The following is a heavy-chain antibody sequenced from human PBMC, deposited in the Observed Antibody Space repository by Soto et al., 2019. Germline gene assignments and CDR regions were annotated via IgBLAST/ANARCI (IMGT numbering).Heavy chain of an antibody. J-gene: IGHJ6*02. V-gene: IGHV3-7*03. Sequence: SGGSLRLSCTASGFTFRSYWMNWVRQAPGKGLEWVAHLKNDGSEKYYMDSVKGQFTISRDNAGNSLYLQMNSLRAEDTAVYFCARVGDNWDYVSEFHFGMDVWGRGTTVTVSS. CDR2: LKNDGSEK. CDR3: ARVGDNWDYVSEFHFGMDV. CDR1: GFTFRSYW. D-gene: IGHD1-7*01.